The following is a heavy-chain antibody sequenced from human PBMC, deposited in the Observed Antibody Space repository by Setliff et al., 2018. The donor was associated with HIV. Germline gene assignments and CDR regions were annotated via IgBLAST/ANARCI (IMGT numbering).Heavy chain of an antibody. V-gene: IGHV3-73*01. CDR3: TRHSTDPWSLLDY. CDR2: IRSKGYGSAT. CDR1: GFTFGEYA. Sequence: QTGGSLRLSCAASGFTFGEYAMSWFRQVSGKGLEWVGRIRSKGYGSATAYAASVKGRFTISRDDSKNTAYLQMDSLKTEDTAVYYCTRHSTDPWSLLDYWGQGTLVTVSS. J-gene: IGHJ4*02. D-gene: IGHD1-1*01.